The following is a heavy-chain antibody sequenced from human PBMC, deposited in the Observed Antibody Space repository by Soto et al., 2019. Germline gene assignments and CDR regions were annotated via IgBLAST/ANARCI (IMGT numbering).Heavy chain of an antibody. CDR3: ARVVILVPTASTHYSYHMDV. Sequence: QVQLVQSGAEVRKPGSSVTVSCKASGGTFSNYAISWVRQAPGQGLEWMGGIIPIVGTGSYAQKFQGRVTITADEPTPTAYMELSSLRFEDTAVYSCARVVILVPTASTHYSYHMDVCGPGTTVTVAS. CDR2: IIPIVGTG. CDR1: GGTFSNYA. J-gene: IGHJ6*02. V-gene: IGHV1-69*01. D-gene: IGHD2-2*01.